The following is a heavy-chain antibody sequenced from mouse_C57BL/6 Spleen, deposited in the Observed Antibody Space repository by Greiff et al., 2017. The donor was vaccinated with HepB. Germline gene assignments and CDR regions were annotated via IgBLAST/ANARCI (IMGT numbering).Heavy chain of an antibody. CDR1: GYAFSSYW. V-gene: IGHV1-80*01. J-gene: IGHJ4*01. D-gene: IGHD3-1*01. CDR3: ARGGSGYVRAIDY. Sequence: VKLQQSGAELVKPGASVKISCKASGYAFSSYWMNWVKQRPGKGLEWIGQIYPGDGDTNYNGKFKGKATLTADTSSSTAYMQLSSLTYEDSAVYFCARGGSGYVRAIDYWGQGTTVTVSS. CDR2: IYPGDGDT.